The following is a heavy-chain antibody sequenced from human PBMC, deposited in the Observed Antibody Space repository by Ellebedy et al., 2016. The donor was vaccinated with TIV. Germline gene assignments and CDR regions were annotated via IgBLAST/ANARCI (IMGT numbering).Heavy chain of an antibody. CDR2: FDPEDGET. CDR3: ATGVVVITPNYYGMDV. V-gene: IGHV1-24*01. J-gene: IGHJ6*02. D-gene: IGHD3-22*01. Sequence: ASVKVSCXVSGYTLTELSMHWVRQAPGKGLEWMGGFDPEDGETIYAQKFQGRVTMTEDTSTDTAYMELSSLRSEDTAVYYCATGVVVITPNYYGMDVWGQGTTVTVSS. CDR1: GYTLTELS.